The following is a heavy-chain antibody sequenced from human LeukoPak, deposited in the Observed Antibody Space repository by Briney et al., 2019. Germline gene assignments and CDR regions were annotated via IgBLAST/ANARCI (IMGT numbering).Heavy chain of an antibody. CDR3: VRAVGGNDGRTFGY. V-gene: IGHV3-74*01. CDR2: VSSDGSIT. D-gene: IGHD3-3*01. CDR1: GFTISSYW. Sequence: GGSLRLSCAASGFTISSYWMHWVRQAPGKGLVWVSRVSSDGSITDYTDSVKGRFTISRDNAKNTLYLQMNSLRAEDTAMYYCVRAVGGNDGRTFGYWAQGTLVTVSS. J-gene: IGHJ4*02.